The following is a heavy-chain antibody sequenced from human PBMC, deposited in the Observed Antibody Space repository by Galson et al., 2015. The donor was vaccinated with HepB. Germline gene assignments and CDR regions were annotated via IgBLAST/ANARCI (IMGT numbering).Heavy chain of an antibody. CDR2: ISSNGGST. Sequence: SLRLSCAASGFTFSSYAMHWVRQAPGKGLEYVSAISSNGGSTYYADSVKGRFTISRDNTKNTLYLQMSSLRAEDTAVYYCVKGGGGEKPNFDYWGQGTLVTVSS. V-gene: IGHV3-64D*06. D-gene: IGHD3-16*01. J-gene: IGHJ4*02. CDR3: VKGGGGEKPNFDY. CDR1: GFTFSSYA.